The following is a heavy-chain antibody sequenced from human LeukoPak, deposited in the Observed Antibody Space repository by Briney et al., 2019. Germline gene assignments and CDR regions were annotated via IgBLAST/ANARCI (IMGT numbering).Heavy chain of an antibody. CDR1: GPSISSFY. Sequence: PSETLSLTCTVPGPSISSFYWSWIRQPPGRGLEWVGSINYSGSNNYNPSLKSRVTMSVDTPKNQVSLKLNSVTAADTAVYYCARDPIHRDDYNAAWRQGALVSVSS. V-gene: IGHV4-59*01. D-gene: IGHD5-24*01. CDR3: ARDPIHRDDYNAA. CDR2: INYSGSN. J-gene: IGHJ5*02.